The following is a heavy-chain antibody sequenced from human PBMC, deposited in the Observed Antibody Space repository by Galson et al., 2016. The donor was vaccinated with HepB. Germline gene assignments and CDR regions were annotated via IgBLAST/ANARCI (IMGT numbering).Heavy chain of an antibody. D-gene: IGHD4-23*01. CDR2: IDPMDSHL. J-gene: IGHJ3*01. CDR1: GYRFSSYW. Sequence: QSGAEVKKSGESLTISCKASGYRFSSYWITWVRQMPGKGLEWVGRIDPMDSHLKYSPSFQGHVIISTDKSISTVYLQWRSLKASDTAMYYCARQRTTVEIADDSYDVWGQGTMVSVSS. V-gene: IGHV5-10-1*01. CDR3: ARQRTTVEIADDSYDV.